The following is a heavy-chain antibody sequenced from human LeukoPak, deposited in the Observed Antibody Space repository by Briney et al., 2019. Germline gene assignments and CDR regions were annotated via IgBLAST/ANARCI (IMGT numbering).Heavy chain of an antibody. CDR2: ISYDGSNK. J-gene: IGHJ6*02. V-gene: IGHV3-30*03. CDR3: ARESREDYYYGMDV. D-gene: IGHD1-26*01. CDR1: GLTFSSYG. Sequence: GGSLRLSCAASGLTFSSYGMHWVRQAPGKGLEWTAVISYDGSNKYYADSVKGRFTISRDNSKNALYLQMNSLRAEDTAVYYCARESREDYYYGMDVWGQGTTVTVSS.